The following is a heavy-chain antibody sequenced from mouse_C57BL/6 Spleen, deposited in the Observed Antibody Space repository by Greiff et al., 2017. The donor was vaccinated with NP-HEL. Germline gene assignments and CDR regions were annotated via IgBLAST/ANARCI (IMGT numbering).Heavy chain of an antibody. D-gene: IGHD1-1*01. CDR1: GFNITDYY. Sequence: EVQLQQSGAELVKPGASVKLSCTASGFNITDYYMHWVKQRTEQGLEWIGRIDPEDGETKYAPKFQGKATITADTSSNTAYLQLSSLTSEDTAVYYCARSDYGSGYEFAYWGQGTLVTVSA. J-gene: IGHJ3*01. CDR3: ARSDYGSGYEFAY. CDR2: IDPEDGET. V-gene: IGHV14-2*01.